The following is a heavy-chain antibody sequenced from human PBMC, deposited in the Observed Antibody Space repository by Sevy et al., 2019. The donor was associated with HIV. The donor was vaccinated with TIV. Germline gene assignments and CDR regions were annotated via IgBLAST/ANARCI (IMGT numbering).Heavy chain of an antibody. V-gene: IGHV4-59*08. D-gene: IGHD1-26*01. J-gene: IGHJ4*02. Sequence: SETLSLTCTVSGGSITSLYWNWIRQPPGKGLECIANIYYNGHINYNPSLKSLVTLSLDTSKNQFSLRLSSVTAADTAMYYCAGENAWGRGYSWGQGTLVTVSS. CDR2: IYYNGHI. CDR1: GGSITSLY. CDR3: AGENAWGRGYS.